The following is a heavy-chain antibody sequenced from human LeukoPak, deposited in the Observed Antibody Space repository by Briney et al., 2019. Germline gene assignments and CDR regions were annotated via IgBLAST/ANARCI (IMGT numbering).Heavy chain of an antibody. CDR3: ARDPYSGGYGAYYYYYMDV. D-gene: IGHD6-19*01. J-gene: IGHJ6*03. V-gene: IGHV3-21*01. CDR1: GFTFSAYN. CDR2: ITTSSSYM. Sequence: GGSLRLSCAASGFTFSAYNMNWVRRTPGKGLEWVSSITTSSSYMFYADSVRGRFTISRDNAENSLYLQMNSLRDEDTAVYYCARDPYSGGYGAYYYYYMDVWGKGTTVTVSS.